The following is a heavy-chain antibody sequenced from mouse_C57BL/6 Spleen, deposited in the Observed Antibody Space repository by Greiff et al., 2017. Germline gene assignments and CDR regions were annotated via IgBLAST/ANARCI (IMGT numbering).Heavy chain of an antibody. CDR2: IRNKANGYTT. J-gene: IGHJ2*01. Sequence: EVQLVESGGGLVQPGGSLSLSCSASGFTFTDYYMSWVRQPPGKALELLGFIRNKANGYTTEYSASVKGRFTISRDNSQSILYLQMNALRAEDSATYYCARYPYFDYWGQGTTLTVSS. V-gene: IGHV7-3*01. CDR1: GFTFTDYY. CDR3: ARYPYFDY.